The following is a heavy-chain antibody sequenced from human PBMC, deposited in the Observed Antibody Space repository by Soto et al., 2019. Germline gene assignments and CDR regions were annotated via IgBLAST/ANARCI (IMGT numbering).Heavy chain of an antibody. CDR3: ARPPTTVTTYFDY. D-gene: IGHD4-17*01. Sequence: SVKVSCKASGYTFTSYGISWVRQAPGQGLEWMGRIIPILGIANYAQKFQGRVTITADKSTSTAYMELSSLRSEDTAVYYCARPPTTVTTYFDYWGQGTLVTVSS. CDR1: GYTFTSYG. V-gene: IGHV1-69*04. J-gene: IGHJ4*02. CDR2: IIPILGIA.